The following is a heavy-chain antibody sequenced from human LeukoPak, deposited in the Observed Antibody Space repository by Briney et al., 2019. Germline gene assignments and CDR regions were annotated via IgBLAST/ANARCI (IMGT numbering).Heavy chain of an antibody. Sequence: SETLSLTCTVSGDSIISSDYYWGWVRQSPGRGLEWIGSMHLGGSTYYNPSLKGRATIFVDTSENQFSLNLNSVTAADTAVYHCARGITTFGVAGYYFDYWGQGALLTVSS. D-gene: IGHD3-3*01. V-gene: IGHV4-39*01. CDR1: GDSIISSDYY. CDR2: MHLGGST. CDR3: ARGITTFGVAGYYFDY. J-gene: IGHJ4*02.